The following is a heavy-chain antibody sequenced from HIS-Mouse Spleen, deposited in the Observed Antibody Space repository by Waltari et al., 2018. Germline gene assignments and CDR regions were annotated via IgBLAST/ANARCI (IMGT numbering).Heavy chain of an antibody. CDR1: GGSISSSCYY. CDR3: AREIPYSSSWYDWYFDL. D-gene: IGHD6-13*01. J-gene: IGHJ2*01. CDR2: IYYSGST. Sequence: QLQLQESGPGLVKPSETLSLTCTVSGGSISSSCYYWGWNRQPPGKGLEWIGSIYYSGSTYYNPSLKSRVTISVDTSKNQFSLKLSSVTAADTAVYYCAREIPYSSSWYDWYFDLWGRGTLVTVSS. V-gene: IGHV4-39*07.